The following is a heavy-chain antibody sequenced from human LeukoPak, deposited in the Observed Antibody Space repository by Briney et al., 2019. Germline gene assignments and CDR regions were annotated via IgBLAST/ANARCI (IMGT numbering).Heavy chain of an antibody. J-gene: IGHJ4*02. CDR1: GDSVTSSY. CDR3: ARLDCVLEGCYNH. V-gene: IGHV4-59*08. CDR2: VSADGTT. Sequence: PSETLSLTCSVSGDSVTSSYWNWIRQPPGKGLEWISYVSADGTTNYSPSLRSRLIMSVDTAKNDISLILMSVTAADTAIYYCARLDCVLEGCYNHWGRGTLVTVAS. D-gene: IGHD2-15*01.